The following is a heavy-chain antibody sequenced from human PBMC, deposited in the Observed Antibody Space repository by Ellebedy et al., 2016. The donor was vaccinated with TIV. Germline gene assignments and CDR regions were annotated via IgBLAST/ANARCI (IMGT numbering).Heavy chain of an antibody. Sequence: PGGSLRLSCAASGFTFTSYAMSRVRPAPGQGLEWVSTISHTGTRTYYADSVEGRFTVSRETSKKTLYLQMNSLRAEDTATYYCVKGRGGGSDSSAPRYYFDSWGLGTLVTVSS. D-gene: IGHD3-22*01. CDR1: GFTFTSYA. J-gene: IGHJ4*02. CDR2: ISHTGTRT. CDR3: VKGRGGGSDSSAPRYYFDS. V-gene: IGHV3-23*01.